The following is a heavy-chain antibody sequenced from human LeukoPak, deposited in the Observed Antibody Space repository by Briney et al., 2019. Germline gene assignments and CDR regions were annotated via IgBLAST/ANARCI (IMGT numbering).Heavy chain of an antibody. D-gene: IGHD4-17*01. CDR1: GGSISSSSYY. CDR3: ARQTVTSPFEY. J-gene: IGHJ4*02. V-gene: IGHV4-39*01. CDR2: IYYSGST. Sequence: PSETLSHTCTVSGGSISSSSYYWGWIRQPPGKGLEWIGSIYYSGSTYYNPSLKSRVTISVDTSKNQFSLKLSSVTAADTAVYYCARQTVTSPFEYWGQGTLVTVSS.